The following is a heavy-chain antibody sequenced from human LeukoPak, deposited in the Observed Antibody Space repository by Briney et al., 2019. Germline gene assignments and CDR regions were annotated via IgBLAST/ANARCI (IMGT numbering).Heavy chain of an antibody. J-gene: IGHJ3*02. CDR2: ISAYNGNT. D-gene: IGHD5-12*01. Sequence: GASVEVSCKASGYTFTSYGISWVRQAPGQGLEWMGWISAYNGNTNYAQKLQGRVTMTTDTSTSTAYMELRSLRSDDTAVYYCARGRSIRYSAARGDAFDIWGQGTMVTVSS. CDR3: ARGRSIRYSAARGDAFDI. CDR1: GYTFTSYG. V-gene: IGHV1-18*01.